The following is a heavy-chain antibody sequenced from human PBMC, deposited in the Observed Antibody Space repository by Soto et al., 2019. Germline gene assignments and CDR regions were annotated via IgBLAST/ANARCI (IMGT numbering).Heavy chain of an antibody. CDR1: GFTFSTYS. J-gene: IGHJ4*02. CDR3: ARDRGCSGGICYRDLGY. D-gene: IGHD2-15*01. V-gene: IGHV3-48*01. Sequence: EVQLVESGGGLVQPGGSLRLSCAASGFTFSTYSMSWVRQAPGKGLVWVSYISSTSDTIYYADSVKGRFTISRDNAKNSLYLHMNSLSAEDTAVYYCARDRGCSGGICYRDLGYWGQGTLVTVSS. CDR2: ISSTSDTI.